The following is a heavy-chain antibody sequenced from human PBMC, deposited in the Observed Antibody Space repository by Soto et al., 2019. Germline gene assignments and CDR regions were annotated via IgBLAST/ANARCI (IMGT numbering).Heavy chain of an antibody. Sequence: PGGSLRLSCAACGFTFSSYALSWVRQAPGKGLEWVSGFSASDGGTQYADSVKGRFTISRDNSKNTLFLEMNSLTAEDTAVYYCAKSRVAAAGTGAFDIWGQGTMVTVSS. CDR2: FSASDGGT. J-gene: IGHJ3*02. CDR1: GFTFSSYA. V-gene: IGHV3-23*01. CDR3: AKSRVAAAGTGAFDI. D-gene: IGHD6-13*01.